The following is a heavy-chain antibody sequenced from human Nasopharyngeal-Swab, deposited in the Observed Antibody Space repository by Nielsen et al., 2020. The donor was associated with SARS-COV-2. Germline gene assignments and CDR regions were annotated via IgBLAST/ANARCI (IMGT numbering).Heavy chain of an antibody. CDR2: ISSSSSYI. J-gene: IGHJ5*02. CDR3: ARGGVRSYWFDP. V-gene: IGHV3-21*01. Sequence: GESLKISCAASGFTFSSYSMNWVRQAPGKGLEWVSPISSSSSYIYYADSVKGRFTISRDNAKNSLYLQMNSLRAEDTGVYYCARGGVRSYWFDPWGQGTLVTVSS. D-gene: IGHD3-16*01. CDR1: GFTFSSYS.